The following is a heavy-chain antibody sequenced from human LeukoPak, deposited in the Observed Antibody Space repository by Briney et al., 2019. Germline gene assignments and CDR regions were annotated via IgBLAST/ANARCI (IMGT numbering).Heavy chain of an antibody. J-gene: IGHJ4*02. CDR3: VRHGGGYCSGGSCYVDY. CDR1: GGSISSSSYY. CDR2: IYYSGST. D-gene: IGHD2-15*01. V-gene: IGHV4-39*01. Sequence: SETLSLTXTVSGGSISSSSYYWGWIRQPPGKGLEWIGSIYYSGSTYYNPSLKSRVTISVDTSKNQFSLKVTSVTAADTAVYYCVRHGGGYCSGGSCYVDYWGQGTLVTVSS.